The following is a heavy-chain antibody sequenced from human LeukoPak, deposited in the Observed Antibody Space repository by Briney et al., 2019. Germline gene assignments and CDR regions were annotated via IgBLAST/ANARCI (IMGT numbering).Heavy chain of an antibody. D-gene: IGHD1-1*01. J-gene: IGHJ6*02. CDR1: GFTFSTYA. CDR2: TYSDGST. CDR3: ARDGGSSTKEPTGGYYYYGMDV. Sequence: GGSLRLSCAASGFTFSTYALNWVRQAPGKGLEWVSLTYSDGSTSYTESVKGRFTISRDNSKNTLSLQLNSLRAEDTAVYYCARDGGSSTKEPTGGYYYYGMDVWGQGTTVTVFS. V-gene: IGHV3-53*01.